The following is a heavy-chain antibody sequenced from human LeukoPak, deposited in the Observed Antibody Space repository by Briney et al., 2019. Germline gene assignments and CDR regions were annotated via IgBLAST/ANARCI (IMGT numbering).Heavy chain of an antibody. V-gene: IGHV3-21*04. D-gene: IGHD4/OR15-4a*01. CDR1: GFTFSSYS. Sequence: PGGSLRLSCAASGFTFSSYSMNWVRQAQGKGLEWVSSISSSSSYIYYADSVKGRFTISRDNAKNSLYLQMNSLRAEDTAAYYCAKDRGRSAYYSGVFSIWGQGTMVTVSS. CDR2: ISSSSSYI. CDR3: AKDRGRSAYYSGVFSI. J-gene: IGHJ3*02.